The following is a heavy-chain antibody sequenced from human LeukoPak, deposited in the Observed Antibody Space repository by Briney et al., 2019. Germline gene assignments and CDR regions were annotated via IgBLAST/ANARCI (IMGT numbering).Heavy chain of an antibody. CDR2: INHSGST. Sequence: SETLSLTCAVYGGSFSGYYWSWIRQPPGKGLEWIGEINHSGSTNYNPSLKSRVTISVDTSKNQFSLKLSSVTAADTAVYYCARRDGVSGSYNEKWFDPWGQGTLVTVSS. J-gene: IGHJ5*02. V-gene: IGHV4-34*01. CDR1: GGSFSGYY. D-gene: IGHD1-26*01. CDR3: ARRDGVSGSYNEKWFDP.